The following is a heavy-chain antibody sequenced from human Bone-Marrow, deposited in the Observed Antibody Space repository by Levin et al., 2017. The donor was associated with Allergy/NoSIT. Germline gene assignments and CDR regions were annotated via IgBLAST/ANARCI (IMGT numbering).Heavy chain of an antibody. D-gene: IGHD3-10*01. V-gene: IGHV3-33*01. Sequence: LSLTCAASGFTFSSYGMHWVRQAPGKGLEWVAVIWYDGSNKYYADSVKGRFTISRDNSKNTLYLQMNSLRAEDTAVYYCARNRGAMGYFDYWGQGTLVTVSS. CDR1: GFTFSSYG. CDR2: IWYDGSNK. J-gene: IGHJ4*02. CDR3: ARNRGAMGYFDY.